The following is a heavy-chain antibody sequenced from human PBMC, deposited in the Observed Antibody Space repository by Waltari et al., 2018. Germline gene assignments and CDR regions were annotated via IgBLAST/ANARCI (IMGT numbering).Heavy chain of an antibody. CDR1: GFRFSNYW. CDR3: ARLAPRTYRSPVPGRHYYYGMDV. CDR2: ISDDETSI. Sequence: EEQLLESGGGLVQPGDSLRLSCAGSGFRFSNYWMNWVRQAPGKGLVWVEIISDDETSISYADSVKGRFTISRDNAKNTVYLQMKRLRVEDTAVYYCARLAPRTYRSPVPGRHYYYGMDVWGQGTTVTVSS. J-gene: IGHJ6*02. V-gene: IGHV3-74*01. D-gene: IGHD3-10*01.